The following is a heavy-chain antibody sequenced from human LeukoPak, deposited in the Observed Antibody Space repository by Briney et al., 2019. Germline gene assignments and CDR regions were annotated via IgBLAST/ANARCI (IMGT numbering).Heavy chain of an antibody. J-gene: IGHJ5*02. Sequence: LQTLSLTCTVSGGSFGSGGYYWSWIRQHPGKGLEWIGYIYYSGRTYYNPSLKSRVTISVDTSKNQFSLKLSSVTAADTAVYHCARVRDGDYGYIGFDPWGQGTLVTVSS. D-gene: IGHD4-17*01. CDR2: IYYSGRT. CDR3: ARVRDGDYGYIGFDP. CDR1: GGSFGSGGYY. V-gene: IGHV4-31*03.